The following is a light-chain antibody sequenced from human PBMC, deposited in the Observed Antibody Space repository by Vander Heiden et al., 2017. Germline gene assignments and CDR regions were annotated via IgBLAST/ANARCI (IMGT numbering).Light chain of an antibody. CDR1: RCNIGTTFG. CDR3: QSYDTRLSGGGDVV. Sequence: QSVLTQPLPVSWPPGRMVTISCTGIRCNIGTTFGVHRYQARPGRAPRLRIHGDTNRPSGVPDRFSGSKSGTSASLAITGLQAEDEADYYWQSYDTRLSGGGDVVFGGGTRLTVL. J-gene: IGLJ2*01. CDR2: GDT. V-gene: IGLV1-40*01.